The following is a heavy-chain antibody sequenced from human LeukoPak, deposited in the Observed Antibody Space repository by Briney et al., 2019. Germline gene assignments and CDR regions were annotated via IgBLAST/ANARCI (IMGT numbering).Heavy chain of an antibody. V-gene: IGHV3-23*01. J-gene: IGHJ4*02. CDR1: GFTFSSYA. CDR2: ISDSGVST. CDR3: AKDQFYDFWSGYWVY. Sequence: GGSLRHSCAASGFTFSSYAMSWVRQAPGKGLEWVSAISDSGVSTYYADSVKGRFTISRDNSKNTLYLQMNSLRAEDTAVYYCAKDQFYDFWSGYWVYWGQGTLVTVSS. D-gene: IGHD3-3*01.